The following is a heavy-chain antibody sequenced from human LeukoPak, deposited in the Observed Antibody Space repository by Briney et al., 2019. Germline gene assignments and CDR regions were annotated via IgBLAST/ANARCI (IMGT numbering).Heavy chain of an antibody. CDR2: IRYDGSNK. Sequence: GGSLRLSCAASGLTFSSYGMHWVRQAPGKGLEWVAFIRYDGSNKYYADSVKGRFTISRDNSKNTLYLQMNSLRAEDTAVYYCAKDAPPYCSSTSCFGYWGQGTLVTVSS. CDR1: GLTFSSYG. J-gene: IGHJ4*02. D-gene: IGHD2-2*01. V-gene: IGHV3-30*02. CDR3: AKDAPPYCSSTSCFGY.